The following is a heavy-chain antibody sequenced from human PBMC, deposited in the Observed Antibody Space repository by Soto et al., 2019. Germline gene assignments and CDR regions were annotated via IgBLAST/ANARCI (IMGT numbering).Heavy chain of an antibody. D-gene: IGHD3-10*01. CDR3: ARSLYYYGSGSYPPPDV. J-gene: IGHJ6*02. CDR2: IYPGDSDT. CDR1: GYRFTSYL. Sequence: GESLKISCKGSGYRFTSYLIGWVRQMPGKGLEWMGIIYPGDSDTRYSPSFQGQVTISADKSISTAYLQWSSLKASDTAMYYCARSLYYYGSGSYPPPDVWGQGTTVTVSS. V-gene: IGHV5-51*01.